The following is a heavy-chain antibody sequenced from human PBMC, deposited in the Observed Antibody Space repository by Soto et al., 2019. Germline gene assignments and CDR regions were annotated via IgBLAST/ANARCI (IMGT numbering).Heavy chain of an antibody. J-gene: IGHJ6*02. CDR1: GGTFSSYA. Sequence: QVQLVQSGAEVKKPGSSVKVSCKASGGTFSSYAISWVRQAPGQGLEWMGGIIPISGTANYAQKFQGRFTITAHECTSTAYMALSSLRSEDTAVYYCARSQGSSTSLEIYYYYYYGMDVWGQGPTVTVSS. CDR2: IIPISGTA. V-gene: IGHV1-69*01. D-gene: IGHD2-2*01. CDR3: ARSQGSSTSLEIYYYYYYGMDV.